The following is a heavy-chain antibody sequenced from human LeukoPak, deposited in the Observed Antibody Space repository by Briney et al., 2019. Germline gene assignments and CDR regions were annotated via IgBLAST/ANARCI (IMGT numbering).Heavy chain of an antibody. CDR3: ARDVDCSSTSCNVFAFDI. Sequence: SETLSLSCVVSGYSISSGYYWGWIRQPPGKGLEWIGSIYQSGSTYYNPSLKSRVTTSLDTSKNQFSLKLSSVTAADTAVYYCARDVDCSSTSCNVFAFDIWGQGTMVTVSS. CDR2: IYQSGST. J-gene: IGHJ3*02. D-gene: IGHD2-2*01. V-gene: IGHV4-38-2*02. CDR1: GYSISSGYY.